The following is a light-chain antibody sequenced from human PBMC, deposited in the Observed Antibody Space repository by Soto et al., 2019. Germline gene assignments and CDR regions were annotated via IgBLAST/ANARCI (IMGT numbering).Light chain of an antibody. CDR3: QHYDSYPYT. Sequence: DIHMDQSPSALSASVGDRVTITCRASHDVSHWLAWYQQKPGQAPKLVIYKASSLESGVPSRFSGRGSGTEFTLTIRDLQPDDFATYYCQHYDSYPYTFGQGTSLEIK. CDR2: KAS. CDR1: HDVSHW. J-gene: IGKJ2*01. V-gene: IGKV1-5*03.